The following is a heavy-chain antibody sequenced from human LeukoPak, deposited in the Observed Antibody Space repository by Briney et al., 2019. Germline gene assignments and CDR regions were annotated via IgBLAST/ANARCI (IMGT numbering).Heavy chain of an antibody. D-gene: IGHD2-21*01. CDR1: GGSISSSSYY. J-gene: IGHJ3*02. CDR3: ARDLVVVEEGAFDI. CDR2: IYYSGST. V-gene: IGHV4-39*07. Sequence: ETSETLSLTCTLSGGSISSSSYYWGWIRQPPGKGLEWFGSIYYSGSTYYNPSLKRRVTISVDTSKNQFSLKLSSVTAADTAVYYCARDLVVVEEGAFDIWGQGTMVTVSS.